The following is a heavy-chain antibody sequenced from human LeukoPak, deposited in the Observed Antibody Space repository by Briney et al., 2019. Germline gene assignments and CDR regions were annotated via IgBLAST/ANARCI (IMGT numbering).Heavy chain of an antibody. J-gene: IGHJ3*02. D-gene: IGHD3-3*01. Sequence: GGSLRLSCAASGFTFTIFGLNWARQAPGKGPEWVPYIDARSGITYYADSVQGRFTISRDDARESVFLQMDGLRVDDTAVYYCARTYDFGRGPPGDAFDNWGPGTWVIVSS. V-gene: IGHV3-48*04. CDR1: GFTFTIFG. CDR2: IDARSGIT. CDR3: ARTYDFGRGPPGDAFDN.